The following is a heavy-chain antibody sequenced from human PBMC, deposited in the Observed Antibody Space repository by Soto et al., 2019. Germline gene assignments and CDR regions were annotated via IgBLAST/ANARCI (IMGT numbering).Heavy chain of an antibody. D-gene: IGHD6-6*01. CDR3: ARVWGYSSSFGFGNWFDP. CDR1: GGSISSGYYY. J-gene: IGHJ5*02. Sequence: QVQLQESGPGLVKPSQTLSLTCTVSGGSISSGYYYWSWIRQPPGKGLEWIVYIYYSGSTYYNLYLKRPVTTSVVTSKDHFSLTLSSVPASVTAVYYCARVWGYSSSFGFGNWFDPWGQGTLVTVSS. CDR2: IYYSGST. V-gene: IGHV4-30-4*01.